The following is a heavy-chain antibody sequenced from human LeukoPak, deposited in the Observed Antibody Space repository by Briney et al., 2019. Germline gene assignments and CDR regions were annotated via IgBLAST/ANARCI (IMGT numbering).Heavy chain of an antibody. V-gene: IGHV1-18*01. Sequence: GASVKVSCKASGYTFTSYGISWVRQAPGQGLEWMGWISAYNGNTNYAQKLQGRVTMTTDTSTSTAYMELRSLRSDDTAVYYCARGIRTVTTTRDYYYYMDVWGKGTTVTVSS. CDR3: ARGIRTVTTTRDYYYYMDV. CDR1: GYTFTSYG. CDR2: ISAYNGNT. J-gene: IGHJ6*03. D-gene: IGHD4-11*01.